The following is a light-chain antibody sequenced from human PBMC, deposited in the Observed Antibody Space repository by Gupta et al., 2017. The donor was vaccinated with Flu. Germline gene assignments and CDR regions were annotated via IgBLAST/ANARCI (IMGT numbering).Light chain of an antibody. CDR3: HQRSDWPLT. Sequence: GERATPSGRASQSVSSYLAWYQQKAGQAPRLLIYDATNRATGIPARFMGSGSETDFTLTISSLEPEDFAVYYCHQRSDWPLTFGGGTKVEIK. CDR2: DAT. V-gene: IGKV3-11*01. CDR1: QSVSSY. J-gene: IGKJ4*01.